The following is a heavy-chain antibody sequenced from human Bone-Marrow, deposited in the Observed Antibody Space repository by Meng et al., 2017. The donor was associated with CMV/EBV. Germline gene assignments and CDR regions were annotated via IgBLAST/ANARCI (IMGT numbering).Heavy chain of an antibody. V-gene: IGHV3-7*01. Sequence: GGSLRLSCAASGFTFSRYWMSWVRQAPGKGLEWVANINQDGSEKYYVDSMKGRFTISRDNAKNSLYLQMNSLRAEDTAVYYCARDWEIFADWYYFDYWGQGTLVTFSS. CDR3: ARDWEIFADWYYFDY. D-gene: IGHD3-10*01. CDR1: GFTFSRYW. CDR2: INQDGSEK. J-gene: IGHJ4*02.